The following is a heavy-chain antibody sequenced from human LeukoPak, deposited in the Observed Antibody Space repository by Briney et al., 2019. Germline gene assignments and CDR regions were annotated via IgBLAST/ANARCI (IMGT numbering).Heavy chain of an antibody. CDR1: GFTFSSHW. D-gene: IGHD6-13*01. J-gene: IGHJ4*02. V-gene: IGHV3-74*01. CDR2: FKSDGSST. CDR3: ARDRGAAAGYFDY. Sequence: GGSLRLSCTASGFTFSSHWMHWVRQAPGKGLVWVSRFKSDGSSTSFADSVKGRFTISRDNAKNTVYLQMNSLRAEDTAVYYCARDRGAAAGYFDYWGQGTLVTVSS.